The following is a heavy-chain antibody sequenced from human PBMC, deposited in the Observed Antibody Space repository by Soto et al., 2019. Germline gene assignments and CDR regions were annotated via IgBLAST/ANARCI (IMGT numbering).Heavy chain of an antibody. V-gene: IGHV3-73*01. CDR2: IRSKANNYAT. CDR1: RFTFSAST. Sequence: PGGSLRLSCAASRFTFSASTIHWVRQASGKGLEWVGRIRSKANNYATAYDASVNGRFTISRDDSKNTAYLQMNSLKTDDTAVYYCSREEVMEYFYYGMDLWGQGTTVTVSS. J-gene: IGHJ6*02. D-gene: IGHD2-21*01. CDR3: SREEVMEYFYYGMDL.